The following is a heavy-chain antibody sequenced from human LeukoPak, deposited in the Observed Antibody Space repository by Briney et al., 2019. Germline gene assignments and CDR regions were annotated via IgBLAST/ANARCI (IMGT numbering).Heavy chain of an antibody. Sequence: EWIGRIYTSGSTNYNPSLKSRVTISVDTSKNQFSLKLSSVTAADTAVYYCASSEVYYYMDVWGKGTTVTVSS. CDR3: ASSEVYYYMDV. J-gene: IGHJ6*03. V-gene: IGHV4-61*02. CDR2: IYTSGST. D-gene: IGHD3-10*01.